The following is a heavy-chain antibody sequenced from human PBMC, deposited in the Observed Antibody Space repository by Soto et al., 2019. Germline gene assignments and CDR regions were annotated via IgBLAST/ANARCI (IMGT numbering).Heavy chain of an antibody. CDR3: ARDPRRVRGSLGYGMDV. D-gene: IGHD3-10*01. J-gene: IGHJ6*02. V-gene: IGHV4-31*03. Sequence: QVQLQEAGPGLVKPSQTLSLTCTVSGGSISSGGYYWSWIRQHPGKGMAWIGYIYYSGSTYYNPSLKSRVTISVDTSKNQFSLKLSSVTAADTAVYYCARDPRRVRGSLGYGMDVWGQGTTVTVSS. CDR1: GGSISSGGYY. CDR2: IYYSGST.